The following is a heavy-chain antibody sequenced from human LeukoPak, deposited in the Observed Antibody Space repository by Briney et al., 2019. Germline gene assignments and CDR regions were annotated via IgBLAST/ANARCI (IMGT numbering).Heavy chain of an antibody. CDR3: AKGLFHDYGDY. J-gene: IGHJ4*02. D-gene: IGHD4-17*01. CDR2: ISGSGGST. Sequence: GGSLSLTCAASGFTFSSYAMSWVRQAPGKGLEWVSAISGSGGSTYYADSVKGRFTISRDNSKNTLYLQMNSLRAEDTAVYYCAKGLFHDYGDYWGRGTLVTVSS. V-gene: IGHV3-23*01. CDR1: GFTFSSYA.